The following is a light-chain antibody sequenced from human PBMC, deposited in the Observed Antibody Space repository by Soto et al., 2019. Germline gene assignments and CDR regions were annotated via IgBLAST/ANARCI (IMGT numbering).Light chain of an antibody. CDR1: QSVSSD. V-gene: IGKV3-11*01. CDR3: QQRTNWPPYT. Sequence: EIVLTQSPATLSLSPWERATLSCRTSQSVSSDLAWYQQKPGQAPRLLIYDAFNRATGIPARFSGSGSGTDFTLTISSLEPEDFAVYYCQQRTNWPPYTFGQGTRLEIK. CDR2: DAF. J-gene: IGKJ2*01.